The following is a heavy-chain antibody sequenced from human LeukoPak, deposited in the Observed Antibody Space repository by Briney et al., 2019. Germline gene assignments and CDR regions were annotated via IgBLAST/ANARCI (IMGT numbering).Heavy chain of an antibody. CDR3: ARDIGVAALDY. V-gene: IGHV3-66*01. J-gene: IGHJ4*02. CDR2: IYSGGST. CDR1: GFTVSSNY. Sequence: GGSLRLSCAASGFTVSSNYMSWVRQAPGKGLEWVSVIYSGGSTYYADSVKGRFTTSRDNSKNTLYLQMNSLRAEDTAVYYCARDIGVAALDYWGQGTLVTVSS. D-gene: IGHD6-25*01.